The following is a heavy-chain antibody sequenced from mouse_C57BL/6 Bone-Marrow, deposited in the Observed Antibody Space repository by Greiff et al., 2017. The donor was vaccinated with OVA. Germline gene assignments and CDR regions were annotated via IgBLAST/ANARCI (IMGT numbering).Heavy chain of an antibody. CDR2: IRLKSDNYAT. V-gene: IGHV6-3*01. CDR1: GFTFSNYW. Sequence: EVKVEESGGGLVQPGGSMILSCVASGFTFSNYWMNWVRQSPEKGLEWVAQIRLKSDNYATLYAESVKGRFTISRDDSKTSVYLQMNNLRAEDTGIYYCTDSSWFAYWGQGTLVTVSA. CDR3: TDSSWFAY. J-gene: IGHJ3*01.